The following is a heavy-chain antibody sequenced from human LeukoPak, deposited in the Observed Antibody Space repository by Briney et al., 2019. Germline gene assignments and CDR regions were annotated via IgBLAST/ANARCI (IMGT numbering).Heavy chain of an antibody. CDR2: IIPIFGTA. CDR3: ARLAAGYWYFDL. CDR1: GGTLSSYA. Sequence: SVKVSCKASGGTLSSYAISWVRQAPGQGLEWMGGIIPIFGTANYAQKFQGRVTITADESTSTAYMELSSLRSEDTAVYYCARLAAGYWYFDLWGRGTLVTVSS. J-gene: IGHJ2*01. D-gene: IGHD3-22*01. V-gene: IGHV1-69*13.